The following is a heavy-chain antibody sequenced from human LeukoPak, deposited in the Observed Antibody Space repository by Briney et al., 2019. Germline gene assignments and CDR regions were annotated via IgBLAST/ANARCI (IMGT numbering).Heavy chain of an antibody. CDR3: ARLVGAATDPFDY. Sequence: PSETLSLTCTVSGGSISSSSHYWGWIRQPPGKGLEWIGSIYYSGTTYYNPSLKSRVTISVDTSKNQFSLKLSSVTAADTAVYYCARLVGAATDPFDYWGQGTLVTVSS. V-gene: IGHV4-39*01. CDR1: GGSISSSSHY. J-gene: IGHJ4*02. D-gene: IGHD1-26*01. CDR2: IYYSGTT.